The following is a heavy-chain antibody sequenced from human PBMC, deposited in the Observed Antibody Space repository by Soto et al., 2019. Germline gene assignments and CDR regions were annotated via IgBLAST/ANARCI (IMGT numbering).Heavy chain of an antibody. D-gene: IGHD4-4*01. CDR3: ARVKTDYSNPRGPCFFYGMDV. V-gene: IGHV3-30-3*01. CDR2: ISYDGGHK. J-gene: IGHJ6*02. Sequence: QVQLVESGGGVVHPERSLRLSCSASEFTFSSYAMHWVRQAPGKGLEWVAGISYDGGHKFYGDSVRGGFTISRDSSKTTMFLQMNSLIPEDTAAYYCARVKTDYSNPRGPCFFYGMDVWGHGTTAPVSS. CDR1: EFTFSSYA.